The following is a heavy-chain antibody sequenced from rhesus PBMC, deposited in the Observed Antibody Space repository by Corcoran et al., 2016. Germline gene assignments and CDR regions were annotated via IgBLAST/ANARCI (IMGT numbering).Heavy chain of an antibody. CDR3: ARDISTRGYFDY. Sequence: QVQLQESGPGLVKPSETLSLTCPVSGYSLSSGYGWRLSRRPPGKGLEWVGYIGGSSGSTNYNPSLKSRVTISRDTSKNQFSLKLSSVTAADTAVYYCARDISTRGYFDYWGQGVLVTVSS. V-gene: IGHV4-127*01. CDR1: GYSLSSGYG. CDR2: IGGSSGST. D-gene: IGHD5-42*01. J-gene: IGHJ4*01.